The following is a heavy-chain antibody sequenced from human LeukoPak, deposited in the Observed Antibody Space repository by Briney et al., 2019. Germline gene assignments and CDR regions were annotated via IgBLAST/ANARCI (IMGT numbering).Heavy chain of an antibody. J-gene: IGHJ3*02. CDR2: ISAYNGNT. V-gene: IGHV1-18*01. CDR3: ARGVVGATANDAFDI. D-gene: IGHD1-26*01. CDR1: GYTFTSYG. Sequence: ASVKVSCKASGYTFTSYGISWVRQAPGQGLEWMGWISAYNGNTNYAQKLQGRVTMTTDTSTSTAYMELRSLRSDDTAVYCCARGVVGATANDAFDIWGQGTMVTVSS.